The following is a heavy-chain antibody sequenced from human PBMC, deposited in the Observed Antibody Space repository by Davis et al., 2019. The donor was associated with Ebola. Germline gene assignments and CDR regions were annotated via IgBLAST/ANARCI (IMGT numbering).Heavy chain of an antibody. CDR3: ATMGVEKLTYGEERGS. V-gene: IGHV1-69*13. D-gene: IGHD3-10*01. Sequence: AASVKVSCKASGGTFSHYAVSWVRQATGQGLEWMGGIIPLFGTTSYAQMFQARVTITADESSTTAYMELTSLRSDDTAVYYCATMGVEKLTYGEERGSWGQGTLVTVYS. CDR2: IIPLFGTT. J-gene: IGHJ5*02. CDR1: GGTFSHYA.